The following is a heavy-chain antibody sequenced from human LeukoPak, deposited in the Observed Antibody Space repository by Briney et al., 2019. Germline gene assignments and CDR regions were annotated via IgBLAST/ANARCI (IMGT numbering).Heavy chain of an antibody. D-gene: IGHD3-9*01. CDR2: IYHSGST. V-gene: IGHV4-30-2*01. J-gene: IGHJ2*01. CDR3: ARADILTGYSYWYFDL. CDR1: GGSISSGGYS. Sequence: SETLSLTCAVSGGSISSGGYSWSWIRQPPGKGLGWIGYIYHSGSTYYNPSLKSRVTISVDRSKNQFSLNLNSVTAADTAVYYCARADILTGYSYWYFDLWGRGTLVTVSS.